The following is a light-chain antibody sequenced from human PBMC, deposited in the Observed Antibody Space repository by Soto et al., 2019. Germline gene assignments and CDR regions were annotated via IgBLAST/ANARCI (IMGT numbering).Light chain of an antibody. CDR2: GAS. J-gene: IGKJ4*01. CDR3: QQYYTWPIT. Sequence: EIVMTQSPATLAVAPGERFACACRASQGVSRKLAWYQHKPGQAPRLLISGASTGATGIPARFSGSGSGTEFTLTISSLQSEDCAVYYCQQYYTWPITFGGGTKVDIK. CDR1: QGVSRK. V-gene: IGKV3-15*01.